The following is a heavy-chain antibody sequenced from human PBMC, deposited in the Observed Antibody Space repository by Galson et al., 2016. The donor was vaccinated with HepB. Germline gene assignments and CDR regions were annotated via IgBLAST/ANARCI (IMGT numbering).Heavy chain of an antibody. Sequence: SVKVSCKPSGYIFSDYSITWVRQAPGQGLEWMGWSSAHNGHTDYSQKVQGRVTMTTDTSTSTSYMDLRTLRADDTAVYYCARGGRRSYFDGSCVWGQGTLVTVSS. CDR3: ARGGRRSYFDGSCV. V-gene: IGHV1-18*04. D-gene: IGHD3-9*01. J-gene: IGHJ1*01. CDR2: SSAHNGHT. CDR1: GYIFSDYS.